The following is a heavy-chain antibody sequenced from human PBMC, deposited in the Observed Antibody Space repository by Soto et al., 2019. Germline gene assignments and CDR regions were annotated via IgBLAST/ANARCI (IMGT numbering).Heavy chain of an antibody. D-gene: IGHD3-22*01. Sequence: QVQPVQSGAEVKKPGSSVKVSCKASGSTFSSYAISWVRQGPGQGLEWMVGIIPIFGTANYAQKFQCRVTITADETTSTAYMELSSLRSEDTAVYYCVHYDSSGYYASFDYWGQGTLVTVSS. CDR2: IIPIFGTA. CDR3: VHYDSSGYYASFDY. V-gene: IGHV1-69*01. J-gene: IGHJ4*02. CDR1: GSTFSSYA.